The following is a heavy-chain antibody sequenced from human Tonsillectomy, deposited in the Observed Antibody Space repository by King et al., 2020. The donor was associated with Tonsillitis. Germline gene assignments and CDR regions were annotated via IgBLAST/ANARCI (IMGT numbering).Heavy chain of an antibody. CDR3: ARVITGTTSVFDY. V-gene: IGHV3-7*03. J-gene: IGHJ4*02. Sequence: VQLVESGGGLVQPGGSLRLSCAASGFTFSSYWMSLVRPAPGKGLEWVANIKQGGSEIYYLDSVKGRFTISRDNAKNSLYLQMNSLRAEDTAVYYCARVITGTTSVFDYWGQGTLVTVSS. CDR1: GFTFSSYW. D-gene: IGHD1-7*01. CDR2: IKQGGSEI.